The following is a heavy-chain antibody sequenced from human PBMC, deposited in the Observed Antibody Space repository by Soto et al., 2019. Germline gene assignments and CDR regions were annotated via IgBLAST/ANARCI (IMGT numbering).Heavy chain of an antibody. J-gene: IGHJ4*02. CDR2: INPYNGAA. CDR1: GYTFTGYY. Sequence: ASVKGSCKVSGYTFTGYYLHWARQAPGQGREWMGWINPYNGAANYAQQFQGRVTMSRDTSISTVYLEFSSLRSDDTAVYFCARGEDYRSLFHYLDYWRRGALVTVSS. V-gene: IGHV1-2*02. CDR3: ARGEDYRSLFHYLDY. D-gene: IGHD3-16*01.